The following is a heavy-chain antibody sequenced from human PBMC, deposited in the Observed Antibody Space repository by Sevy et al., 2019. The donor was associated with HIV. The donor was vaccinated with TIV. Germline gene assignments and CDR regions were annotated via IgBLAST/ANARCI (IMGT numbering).Heavy chain of an antibody. CDR1: GFTFSSYA. Sequence: GGSLRLSCAASGFTFSSYAMSWVRQAPGKGLEWVSAISGSGGSTYCADSVKGRFTISRDNSKNTLYLQMNSLRAEDTAVYYCAKDQKYYYGMDVWGQGTTVTVSS. V-gene: IGHV3-23*01. CDR3: AKDQKYYYGMDV. CDR2: ISGSGGST. J-gene: IGHJ6*02.